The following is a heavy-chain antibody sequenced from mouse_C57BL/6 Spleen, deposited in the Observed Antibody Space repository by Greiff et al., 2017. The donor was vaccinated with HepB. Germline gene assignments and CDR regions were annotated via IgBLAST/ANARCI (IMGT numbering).Heavy chain of an antibody. CDR1: GYTFTSYT. CDR3: AKDSSSGYGY. CDR2: INPSSGYT. V-gene: IGHV1-4*01. Sequence: VQLKESGAELARPGASVKMSCKASGYTFTSYTMHWVKQRPGQGLEWIGYINPSSGYTKYNQKFKDKATLTADKSSSTAYMQLSSLTSEDSAVYYCAKDSSSGYGYWGQGTTLTVSS. J-gene: IGHJ2*01. D-gene: IGHD3-2*02.